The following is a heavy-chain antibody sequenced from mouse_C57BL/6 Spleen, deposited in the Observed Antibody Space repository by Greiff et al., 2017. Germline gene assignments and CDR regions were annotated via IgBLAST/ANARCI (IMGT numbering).Heavy chain of an antibody. CDR3: TTGSQLRLGDFDY. J-gene: IGHJ2*01. D-gene: IGHD3-2*02. Sequence: VQLQQSGAELVRPGASVKLSCTASGFNFKDDYMHWVKQRPEQGLEWIGWIDPENGDTEYASKFQGKATITADTSSNTAYLQLSSLTSEDTAVYYGTTGSQLRLGDFDYWGQGTTLTVSS. V-gene: IGHV14-4*01. CDR2: IDPENGDT. CDR1: GFNFKDDY.